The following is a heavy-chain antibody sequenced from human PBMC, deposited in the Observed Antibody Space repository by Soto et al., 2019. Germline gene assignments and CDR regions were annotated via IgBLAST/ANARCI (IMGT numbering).Heavy chain of an antibody. CDR3: ARDSASVVAAI. Sequence: GGSLRLSCAASGFTFSSYSMNWVRQAPGKGLEWVSSISSSSSYIYYADSVKGRFTISRDNAKNSLYLQMNSLRAEDTAVYYCARDSASVVAAIWGQGTLVTVSS. CDR1: GFTFSSYS. D-gene: IGHD2-15*01. J-gene: IGHJ4*02. CDR2: ISSSSSYI. V-gene: IGHV3-21*01.